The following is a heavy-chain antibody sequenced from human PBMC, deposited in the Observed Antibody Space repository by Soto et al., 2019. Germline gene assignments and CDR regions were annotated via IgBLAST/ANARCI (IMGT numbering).Heavy chain of an antibody. CDR1: GYTFTSYY. CDR3: AREGSGYNF. D-gene: IGHD5-12*01. V-gene: IGHV1-69*13. CDR2: IVPVFGRP. J-gene: IGHJ4*02. Sequence: SVKVSCKASGYTFTSYYMHWVRQAPGQGLEWMGGIVPVFGRPNYAQRFRGRLTITADESTSTGYMELISLRSDDTAVYYCAREGSGYNFWGQGTQVTLSS.